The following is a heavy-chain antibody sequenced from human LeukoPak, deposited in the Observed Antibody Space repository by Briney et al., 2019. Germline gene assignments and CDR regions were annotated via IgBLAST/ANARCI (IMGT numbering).Heavy chain of an antibody. D-gene: IGHD2-2*01. J-gene: IGHJ4*02. CDR2: IYYSGST. CDR1: GGSISSYY. Sequence: KPSETLSLTCTVSGGSISSYYWSWIRQPPGKGLDWIGYIYYSGSTNYNPSLKSRVTISVDTSKNQFSLKLNSVTAADTAVYYCARVRYCSTNRCYDREFDNWGQGTLVTVSS. V-gene: IGHV4-59*01. CDR3: ARVRYCSTNRCYDREFDN.